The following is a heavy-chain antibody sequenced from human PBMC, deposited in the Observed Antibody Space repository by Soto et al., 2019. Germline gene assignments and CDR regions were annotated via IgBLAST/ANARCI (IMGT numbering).Heavy chain of an antibody. J-gene: IGHJ4*02. Sequence: SETLSLTCTVSGGSISSGGYYWSWIRQHPGKGLEWIGYIYYSGNTYYNPSLKSRVAISLDTSKNQFSLRLNSVTAADTAVYYCARSSIEPRVFMYPFDSWGQGTLVTVSS. V-gene: IGHV4-31*03. CDR2: IYYSGNT. CDR3: ARSSIEPRVFMYPFDS. D-gene: IGHD6-6*01. CDR1: GGSISSGGYY.